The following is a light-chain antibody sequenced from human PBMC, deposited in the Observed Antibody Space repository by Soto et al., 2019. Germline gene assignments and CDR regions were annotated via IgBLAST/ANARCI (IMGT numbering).Light chain of an antibody. Sequence: EIVLTQSPGTLSLSPGDRATLSCRASQSVSSSYLAWYQQKPGQAPRLLIYGASSRATGIPDRFSGSGSGTDFTLTISRLEPEDFAVYYCQQYGSSSWTFGQGTKLDIK. CDR3: QQYGSSSWT. CDR1: QSVSSSY. J-gene: IGKJ1*01. V-gene: IGKV3-20*01. CDR2: GAS.